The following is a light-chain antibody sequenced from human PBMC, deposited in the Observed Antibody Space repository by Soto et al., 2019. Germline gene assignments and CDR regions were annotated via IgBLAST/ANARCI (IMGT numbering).Light chain of an antibody. CDR1: QSVRAY. CDR2: DGF. Sequence: EVVLTQSPATLSLSPGERATLSCRASQSVRAYLAWYQQKPGQAPSLLIYDGFNRATGIPARFSGSGSGTDFTLTISSLEPEDFAVYYCQQRSKWPPTFGQGTKLEIK. J-gene: IGKJ2*01. V-gene: IGKV3-11*01. CDR3: QQRSKWPPT.